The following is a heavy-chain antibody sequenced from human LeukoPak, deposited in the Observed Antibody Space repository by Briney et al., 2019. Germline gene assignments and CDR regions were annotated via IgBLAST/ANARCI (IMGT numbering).Heavy chain of an antibody. CDR2: ISSSGSTI. CDR3: ARDRARLRRLSGYYDY. J-gene: IGHJ4*02. CDR1: GFTFSDYY. D-gene: IGHD3-22*01. V-gene: IGHV3-11*01. Sequence: GGSLRLSCAASGFTFSDYYMSWIRQAPGKGLEWVSYISSSGSTIYYADSVKGRFTISRDNAKNSLYLQMNSLRAEDTAVYYCARDRARLRRLSGYYDYWGQGTLVTVSS.